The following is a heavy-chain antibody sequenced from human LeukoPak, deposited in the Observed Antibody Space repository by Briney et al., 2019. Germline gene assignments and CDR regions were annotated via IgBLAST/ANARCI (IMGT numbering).Heavy chain of an antibody. J-gene: IGHJ4*02. V-gene: IGHV4-59*08. D-gene: IGHD2-15*01. CDR2: IYYTGRT. CDR3: ARWTCHGGTCYYLDY. Sequence: PSETLSLTCSVSGGSITSYYWSWIRQPPGKALEYIGHIYYTGRTDYNPSLKSRVTVSVDTSKNQFSLNLNSVTAAGTAVYFCARWTCHGGTCYYLDYWGQGTQVTVSS. CDR1: GGSITSYY.